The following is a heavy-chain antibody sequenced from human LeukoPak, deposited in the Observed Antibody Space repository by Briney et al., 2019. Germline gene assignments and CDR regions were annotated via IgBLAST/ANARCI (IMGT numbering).Heavy chain of an antibody. Sequence: SGTLSLTCAVSGGSISSSNWWSWVRQPPGKGLEGIGEIYHSGSTNYNPSLKRRVTISVDKSKNQFSLKLSSVTAADTAVYYCARDREYQLPAYYYYGMDVWGKGTTVTVSS. CDR2: IYHSGST. V-gene: IGHV4-4*02. J-gene: IGHJ6*04. CDR1: GGSISSSNW. D-gene: IGHD2-2*01. CDR3: ARDREYQLPAYYYYGMDV.